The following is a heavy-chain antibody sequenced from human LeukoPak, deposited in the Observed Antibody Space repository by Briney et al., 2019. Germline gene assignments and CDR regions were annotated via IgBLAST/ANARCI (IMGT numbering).Heavy chain of an antibody. V-gene: IGHV4-38-2*01. CDR3: ARSRHSEYHYDAGGYPLNWFDS. J-gene: IGHJ5*01. CDR2: IYSSGST. CDR1: GYSISSGYY. Sequence: SETLSLTCAVSGYSISSGYYWGWIRQPAGKGLEWIGRIYSSGSTNYSPSLKSRVTMSVDTSKNQFSLKLTSVTAADTAVYYCARSRHSEYHYDAGGYPLNWFDSWGQGTQVTVSA. D-gene: IGHD3-22*01.